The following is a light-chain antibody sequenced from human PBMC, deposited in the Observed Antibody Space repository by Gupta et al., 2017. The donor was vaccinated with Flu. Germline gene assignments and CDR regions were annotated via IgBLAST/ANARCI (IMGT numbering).Light chain of an antibody. CDR3: QQSGTSPWT. Sequence: GTLSLSPGERATLSCRASQRISNSFLAWYQQRPGQAPSLLIYGASRRATGIPDRFTGSGSGTDFTLTISRLEPEDFAVYYCQQSGTSPWTFGPGTQVEVK. CDR2: GAS. V-gene: IGKV3-20*01. CDR1: QRISNSF. J-gene: IGKJ1*01.